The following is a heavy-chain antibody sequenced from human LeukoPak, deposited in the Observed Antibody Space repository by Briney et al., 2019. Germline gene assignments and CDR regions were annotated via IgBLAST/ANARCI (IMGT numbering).Heavy chain of an antibody. CDR1: GYTFTSYA. J-gene: IGHJ5*02. Sequence: ASVKVSCKASGYTFTSYAMNWVRQAPGQGLEWMGWISAYNGNTNYAQKLQGRVTMTTDTSTSTAYMELRSLRSDDTAVYYCATWVRNGGWFDPWGQGTLVTVSS. CDR2: ISAYNGNT. D-gene: IGHD1-1*01. V-gene: IGHV1-18*01. CDR3: ATWVRNGGWFDP.